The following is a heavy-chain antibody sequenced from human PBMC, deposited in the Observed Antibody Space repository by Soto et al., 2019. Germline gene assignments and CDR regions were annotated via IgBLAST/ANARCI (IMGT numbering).Heavy chain of an antibody. CDR1: GGSISSSSSY. D-gene: IGHD3-16*02. Sequence: SETLSLTCTVSGGSISSSSSYWGWIRQPPGEGLEWIGSIYYSGRTYYNPSLKSRVTISVDTSKNQFSLKLSSVTAADTAVYYCARSFLTYVWGSYRPYYFDYWGQGTLVTVS. J-gene: IGHJ4*02. CDR2: IYYSGRT. CDR3: ARSFLTYVWGSYRPYYFDY. V-gene: IGHV4-39*01.